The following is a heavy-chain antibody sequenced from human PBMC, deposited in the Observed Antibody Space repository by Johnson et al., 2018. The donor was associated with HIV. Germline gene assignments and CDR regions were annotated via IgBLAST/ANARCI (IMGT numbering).Heavy chain of an antibody. CDR2: ISGSGGST. Sequence: EVQLVESGGGLVQPGGSLRLSCAASGFTFSSYAMSWVRQAPGKGLEWVSAISGSGGSTYYADSVKGRFTISRDNSKNTLYLQMNSLRAEDTAVYYCAKVDRPGIAAATLDAFDIWGQGTMVTVSS. CDR3: AKVDRPGIAAATLDAFDI. V-gene: IGHV3-23*04. D-gene: IGHD6-13*01. J-gene: IGHJ3*02. CDR1: GFTFSSYA.